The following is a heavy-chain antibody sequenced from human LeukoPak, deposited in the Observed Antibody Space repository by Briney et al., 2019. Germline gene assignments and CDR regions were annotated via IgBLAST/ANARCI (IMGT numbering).Heavy chain of an antibody. CDR1: GDSVSSNSAA. Sequence: SQTLSLTCAISGDSVSSNSAAWNWIRQSPSRGLEWLGRTYYRSKWYNDYAVSVKSRISCNPDTSKNQFSLKLSSVTAADTAVYYCARRSDYVWGSRYYFDYWGQGTLVTVSS. CDR3: ARRSDYVWGSRYYFDY. D-gene: IGHD3-16*01. CDR2: TYYRSKWYN. J-gene: IGHJ4*02. V-gene: IGHV6-1*01.